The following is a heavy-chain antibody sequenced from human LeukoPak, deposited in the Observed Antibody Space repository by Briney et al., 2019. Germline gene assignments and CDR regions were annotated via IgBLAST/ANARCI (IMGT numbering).Heavy chain of an antibody. CDR3: ARDTYSSGWYHYFDY. Sequence: GGSLRLSCAASGFTFSSYAMHWVRQAPGKGLEWVAVISYDGGNKYYADSVKGRFTISRDNSKNTLYLQMNSLRAEDTAVYYCARDTYSSGWYHYFDYWGQGTLVTVSS. CDR1: GFTFSSYA. CDR2: ISYDGGNK. J-gene: IGHJ4*02. V-gene: IGHV3-30-3*01. D-gene: IGHD6-19*01.